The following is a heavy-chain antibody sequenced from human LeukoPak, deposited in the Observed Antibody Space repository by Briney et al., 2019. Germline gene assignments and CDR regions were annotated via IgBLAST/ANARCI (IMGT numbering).Heavy chain of an antibody. V-gene: IGHV1-2*04. J-gene: IGHJ4*02. CDR3: ARDSGVSAPVALLTLGFSLDY. CDR2: INPNSGGA. Sequence: ASVKVSCKAFGYTFTDYYIHWVRQAPGQGLEWVGWINPNSGGATYAQKFQGWVTMTRDTSISTAYLELSRLKSDDTAVYYCARDSGVSAPVALLTLGFSLDYWGQGTPVTVPS. D-gene: IGHD3-10*01. CDR1: GYTFTDYY.